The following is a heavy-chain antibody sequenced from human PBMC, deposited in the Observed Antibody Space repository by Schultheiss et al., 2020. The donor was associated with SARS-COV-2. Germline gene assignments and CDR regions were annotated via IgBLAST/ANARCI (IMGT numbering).Heavy chain of an antibody. CDR2: INHSGST. D-gene: IGHD3-22*01. V-gene: IGHV4-34*09. CDR3: ARDPKIGYFDY. J-gene: IGHJ4*02. Sequence: SQTLSLTCAVYGGSFSGYYWSWIRQPPGKGLEWIGEINHSGSTYYNPSLKSRVTISVDTSKNQFSLKLSSVTAADTAVYYCARDPKIGYFDYWGQGTLVTVSS. CDR1: GGSFSGYY.